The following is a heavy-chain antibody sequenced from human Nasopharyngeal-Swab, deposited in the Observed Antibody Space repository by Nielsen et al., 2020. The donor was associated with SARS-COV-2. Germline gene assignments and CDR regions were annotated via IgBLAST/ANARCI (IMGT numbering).Heavy chain of an antibody. Sequence: SETLSLTCAVYGGAFSGFYWSWIRQSPGEGLAWIGEINPSGGTDYNPSLKSRVSMSVDTSKNQVFLKLKAVTAADTGLYYCARGRRERAPRYYYYGMDVWGQGTTVSVS. CDR1: GGAFSGFY. D-gene: IGHD1-1*01. V-gene: IGHV4-34*01. CDR2: INPSGGT. CDR3: ARGRRERAPRYYYYGMDV. J-gene: IGHJ6*02.